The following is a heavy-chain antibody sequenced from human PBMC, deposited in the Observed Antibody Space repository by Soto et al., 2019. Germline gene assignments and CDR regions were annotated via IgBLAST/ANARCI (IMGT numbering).Heavy chain of an antibody. J-gene: IGHJ6*02. CDR1: GFIFRNPW. D-gene: IGHD1-1*01. CDR3: ARDSLGGDHPFYNIMDG. Sequence: GGSLRLSCVGSGFIFRNPWMNWVRQAPGKGLEWVSYISSSGSTIYYADSVKGRFTISRDNDKSSLYLQMNSLRPEDTALYYCARDSLGGDHPFYNIMDGWAQRTRVTVSS. V-gene: IGHV3-48*01. CDR2: ISSSGSTI.